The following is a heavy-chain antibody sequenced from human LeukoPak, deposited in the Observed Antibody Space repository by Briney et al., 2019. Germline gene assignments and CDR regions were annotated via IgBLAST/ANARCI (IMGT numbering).Heavy chain of an antibody. CDR2: ISSNGGST. D-gene: IGHD2-21*01. CDR1: GFTVSSYA. J-gene: IGHJ4*02. V-gene: IGHV3-64*01. Sequence: GGSLRLSXAASGFTVSSYAMHWVRQAPGKGLEYVSAISSNGGSTYYANSLKGRFTISSDNSKNTLYLQMGSLRPEDMAVYYCARELDCGGDCYSYDYWGQGTLVTVSS. CDR3: ARELDCGGDCYSYDY.